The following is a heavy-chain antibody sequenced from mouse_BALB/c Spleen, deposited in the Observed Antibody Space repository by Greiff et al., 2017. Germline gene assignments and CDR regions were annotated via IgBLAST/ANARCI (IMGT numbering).Heavy chain of an antibody. CDR1: GFNIKDTY. Sequence: VQLQQSGAELVKPGASVKLSCTASGFNIKDTYMHWVKQRPEQGLEWIGRIVPANGNTKYDPKFQGKATITADTSSNTAYLQLSSLTSEDTAVYYCARVSFYAMDYWGQGTSVTVSS. J-gene: IGHJ4*01. D-gene: IGHD6-2*01. CDR2: IVPANGNT. CDR3: ARVSFYAMDY. V-gene: IGHV14-3*02.